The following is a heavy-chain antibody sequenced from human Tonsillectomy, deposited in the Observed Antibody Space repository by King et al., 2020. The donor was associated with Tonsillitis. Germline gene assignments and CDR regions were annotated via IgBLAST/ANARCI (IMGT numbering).Heavy chain of an antibody. V-gene: IGHV5-51*01. D-gene: IGHD3-22*01. CDR3: ARAGYYDSSGYFHRYIDL. Sequence: QLVQSGAEVKKPGESLRISCKSSGYSFTSYWIGWVRQMPGKGLEWMGIIYPGDSDTRYSPSFQGQVTISADRSISTAYLQWSSLKASDTAMYYCARAGYYDSSGYFHRYIDLWGRGTLVTVSS. CDR2: IYPGDSDT. CDR1: GYSFTSYW. J-gene: IGHJ2*01.